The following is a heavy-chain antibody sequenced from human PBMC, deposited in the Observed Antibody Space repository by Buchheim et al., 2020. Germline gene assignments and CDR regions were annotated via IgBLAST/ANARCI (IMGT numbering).Heavy chain of an antibody. CDR1: GFTFSSDW. J-gene: IGHJ4*02. CDR3: ATGRLGAIDN. CDR2: INSAGSRT. V-gene: IGHV3-74*01. Sequence: EVPLVESGGTLVQPGGSLRLSCAASGFTFSSDWMHWVRQAPGKGLVWVSRINSAGSRTSYADSVKGRFTISRVKAKHTRYVQMNSLRDDDTAVYYCATGRLGAIDNWGQGT. D-gene: IGHD1-26*01.